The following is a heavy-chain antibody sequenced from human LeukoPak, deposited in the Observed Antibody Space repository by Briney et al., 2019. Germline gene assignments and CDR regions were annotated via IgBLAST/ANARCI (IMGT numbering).Heavy chain of an antibody. CDR1: GFTFSDYY. J-gene: IGHJ2*01. CDR3: ARDRIAVPGTRGFFDL. D-gene: IGHD6-19*01. CDR2: ISSSGSTI. V-gene: IGHV3-11*04. Sequence: GGSLRLSCAASGFTFSDYYMSWIRQAPGKGLEWVSYISSSGSTIYYADSVKGRFTISRDNAKNSLYLQMNSLRAEDTAVYYCARDRIAVPGTRGFFDLWGRGSLVTVSS.